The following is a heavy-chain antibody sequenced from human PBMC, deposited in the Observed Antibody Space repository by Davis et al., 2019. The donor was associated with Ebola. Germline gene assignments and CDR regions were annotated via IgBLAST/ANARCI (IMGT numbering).Heavy chain of an antibody. Sequence: GGSLRLSCAASGFTFYRYEMNWVRQAPGKGLEWVSYISGSATSTFYADSVRGRFIISRDDSEATLFLRMNNLTPGDTAFYYCAKRPETGFSPLDSWGLGTLVTVSS. V-gene: IGHV3-48*03. J-gene: IGHJ4*02. D-gene: IGHD1-1*01. CDR1: GFTFYRYE. CDR2: ISGSATST. CDR3: AKRPETGFSPLDS.